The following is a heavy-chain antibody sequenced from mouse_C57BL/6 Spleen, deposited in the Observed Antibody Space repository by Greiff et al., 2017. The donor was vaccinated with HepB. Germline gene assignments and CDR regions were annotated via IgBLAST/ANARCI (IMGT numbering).Heavy chain of an antibody. Sequence: QVHVKQPGAELVKPGASVKLSCKASGYTFTSYWMHWVKQRPGQGLEWIGMIHPNSGSTNYNEKFKSKATLTVDKSSSTAYMQLSSLTSEDSAVYYCAIITTVVDYWGQGTTLTVSS. D-gene: IGHD1-1*01. CDR3: AIITTVVDY. CDR1: GYTFTSYW. CDR2: IHPNSGST. V-gene: IGHV1-64*01. J-gene: IGHJ2*01.